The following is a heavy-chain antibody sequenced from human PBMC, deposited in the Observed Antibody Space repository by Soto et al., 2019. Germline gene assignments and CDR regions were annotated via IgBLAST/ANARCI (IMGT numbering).Heavy chain of an antibody. Sequence: SETLSLTCTVPGGSISSSSYYWGWIRQPPGKGLEWIGSIYYSGSTYYNPSLKSRVTISVDTSKNQFSLKLSSVTAADTAVYYCVRVVPAEEYYFDYWGQGTLVTVSS. CDR1: GGSISSSSYY. V-gene: IGHV4-39*01. CDR2: IYYSGST. J-gene: IGHJ4*02. D-gene: IGHD2-2*01. CDR3: VRVVPAEEYYFDY.